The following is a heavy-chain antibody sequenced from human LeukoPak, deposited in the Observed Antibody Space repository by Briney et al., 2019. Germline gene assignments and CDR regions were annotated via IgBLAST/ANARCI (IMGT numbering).Heavy chain of an antibody. D-gene: IGHD3-10*01. V-gene: IGHV4-4*09. CDR3: ARAGYYYGSGPSFDI. CDR1: GGSISSYY. CDR2: IYTSGST. J-gene: IGHJ3*02. Sequence: SETLSLTCTVSGGSISSYYWSWIRQPPGKGLEWIGYIYTSGSTNYNPALKSRVTISVDTSKNQFSLKLSSVTAADKAVYYCARAGYYYGSGPSFDIWGQGTMVTVSS.